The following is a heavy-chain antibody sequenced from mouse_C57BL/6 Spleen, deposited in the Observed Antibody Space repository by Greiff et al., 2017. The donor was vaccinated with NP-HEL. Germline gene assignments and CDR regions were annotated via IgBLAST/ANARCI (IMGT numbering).Heavy chain of an antibody. CDR1: GYSFTSYY. CDR3: ARGDDYAGAMDY. J-gene: IGHJ4*01. V-gene: IGHV1-66*01. Sequence: LVESGPELVKPGASVKISCKASGYSFTSYYIHWVKQRPGQGLEWIGWIYPGSGNTKYNEKFKGKATLTADTSSSTAYMQLSSLTSGDSAVYYCARGDDYAGAMDYWGQGTSVTVSS. CDR2: IYPGSGNT. D-gene: IGHD2-4*01.